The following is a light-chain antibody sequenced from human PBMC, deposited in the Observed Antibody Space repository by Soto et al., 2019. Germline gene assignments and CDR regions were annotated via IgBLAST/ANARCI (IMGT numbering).Light chain of an antibody. CDR2: ASS. Sequence: DIQVTQSPSSVSASVGDSVTITCRASQGLVNWLAWYQQKPGKAPKLLIYASSSFQSGVPSRFSGSGSGTDFTLTISSLQPEDFATYYCQQTSSFPLTFVGGTKVEIK. V-gene: IGKV1-12*01. CDR3: QQTSSFPLT. CDR1: QGLVNW. J-gene: IGKJ4*01.